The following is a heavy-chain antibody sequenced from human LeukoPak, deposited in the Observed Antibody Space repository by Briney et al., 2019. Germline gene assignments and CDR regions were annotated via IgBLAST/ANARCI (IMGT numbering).Heavy chain of an antibody. J-gene: IGHJ4*02. V-gene: IGHV3-53*01. CDR2: IYSGGNT. D-gene: IGHD4-23*01. Sequence: PGGSLRLSCAASGFNVSSNYMSWVRQAPGKGLEWVSVIYSGGNTYYADSVKGRFTISRDNSKNTLYLQMNSLRAEDTAVYYCARFSVVTPGYWGQGTLVTVSS. CDR1: GFNVSSNY. CDR3: ARFSVVTPGY.